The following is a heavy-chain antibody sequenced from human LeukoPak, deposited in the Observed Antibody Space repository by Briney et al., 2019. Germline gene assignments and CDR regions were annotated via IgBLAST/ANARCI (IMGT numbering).Heavy chain of an antibody. CDR1: GGTFSSYA. CDR3: ARVVTDSSGYYFGYFDY. D-gene: IGHD3-22*01. CDR2: IIPIFGTA. J-gene: IGHJ4*02. Sequence: ASVKVSCKSSGGTFSSYAISWVRQAPGQGLEWMGRIIPIFGTANNAQKFQGRGTITTDESTSTAYMELSSLRSEDTAVYYCARVVTDSSGYYFGYFDYWGQGPLVTVSS. V-gene: IGHV1-69*05.